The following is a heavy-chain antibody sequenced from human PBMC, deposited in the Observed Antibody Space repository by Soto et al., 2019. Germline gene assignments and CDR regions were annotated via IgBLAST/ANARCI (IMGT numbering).Heavy chain of an antibody. CDR2: IYTAGDT. V-gene: IGHV3-53*01. J-gene: IGHJ4*02. Sequence: EVQLVESGGGLIQPGGSLRLSCAVSGFSVTQNYMGWVRQAPGKGLEWVSVIYTAGDTYYGDSVNGRFTISRDHSKNALYLQMNSLRVEDTAVYYCARDCDDNGGDCPLWGQGTLVTVSS. D-gene: IGHD2-21*01. CDR3: ARDCDDNGGDCPL. CDR1: GFSVTQNY.